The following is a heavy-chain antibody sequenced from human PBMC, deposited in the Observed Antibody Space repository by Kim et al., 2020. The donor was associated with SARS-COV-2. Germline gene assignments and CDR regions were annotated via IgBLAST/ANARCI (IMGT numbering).Heavy chain of an antibody. CDR2: IWYDGSNK. CDR1: GFTFSSYG. V-gene: IGHV3-33*01. CDR3: ARDGSSQGCFDI. Sequence: GGSLRLSCAASGFTFSSYGMHWVRQAPGKGLEWVAVIWYDGSNKYYADSVKGRFTISRDNSKNTLYLQMNSLRAEDTAVYYCARDGSSQGCFDIWGQGTMVTVSS. J-gene: IGHJ3*02.